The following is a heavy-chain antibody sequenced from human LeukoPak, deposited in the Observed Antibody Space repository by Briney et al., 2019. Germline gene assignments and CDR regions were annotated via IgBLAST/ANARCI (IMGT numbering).Heavy chain of an antibody. Sequence: SETLSLTCTVSGGSISSYYWSWIRQPAGKGLEWIGRIYTSGSTNYNPSLKSRVTMSVDTSKNQFSLKLSSVTAADTAVYYCASTPGYCSSTSCPPFDYWGQGTLVTVSS. CDR1: GGSISSYY. CDR2: IYTSGST. J-gene: IGHJ4*02. D-gene: IGHD2-2*01. V-gene: IGHV4-4*07. CDR3: ASTPGYCSSTSCPPFDY.